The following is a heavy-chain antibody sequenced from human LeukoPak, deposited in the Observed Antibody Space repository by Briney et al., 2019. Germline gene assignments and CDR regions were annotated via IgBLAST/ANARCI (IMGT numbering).Heavy chain of an antibody. V-gene: IGHV3-7*03. Sequence: QSGGSLRLSCGASGFTFSNSWMAWVRQAPGKGLEWVANINPDATNKYYVDSVRGRFAISRDNAKNSLYLQTSSPRAEDTAVYYCARDPAYGAVDYWGQGILVTVSS. J-gene: IGHJ4*02. D-gene: IGHD2-21*01. CDR2: INPDATNK. CDR1: GFTFSNSW. CDR3: ARDPAYGAVDY.